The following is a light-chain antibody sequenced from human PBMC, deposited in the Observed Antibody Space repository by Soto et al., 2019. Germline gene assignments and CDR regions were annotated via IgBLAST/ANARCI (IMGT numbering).Light chain of an antibody. CDR1: QSVGIY. J-gene: IGKJ5*01. V-gene: IGKV3-11*01. Sequence: VMPQSPATLSVSPCDGATPSCSASQSVGIYLAWYQQKPGQAPRLLIYDASNRATGIPARFSGSGSGTDFTLTISSLEPEDFAVYYCQQRSNWPITFGQGTRLE. CDR3: QQRSNWPIT. CDR2: DAS.